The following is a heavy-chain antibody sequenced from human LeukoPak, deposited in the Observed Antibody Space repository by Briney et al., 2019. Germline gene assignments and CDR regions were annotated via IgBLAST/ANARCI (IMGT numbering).Heavy chain of an antibody. J-gene: IGHJ5*02. Sequence: ASVKVSCKASGYTFTSYGISWVRQAPGQGLEWMGWISAYNGNTNYAQKLQGRVTMTTDTSTGTAYVELRSLRSDDTAVYYCARDGKSNGFDPWGQGTLVTVSS. V-gene: IGHV1-18*01. CDR3: ARDGKSNGFDP. CDR2: ISAYNGNT. CDR1: GYTFTSYG.